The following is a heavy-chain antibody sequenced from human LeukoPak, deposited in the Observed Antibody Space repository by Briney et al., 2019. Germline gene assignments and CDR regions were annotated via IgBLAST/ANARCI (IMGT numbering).Heavy chain of an antibody. D-gene: IGHD6-19*01. CDR3: ARDQTGIAVAGTFDY. J-gene: IGHJ4*02. CDR2: IYHSGST. Sequence: SETLSLTCAVSGYSISSGYYWGWIRQPPGKGLEWIGSIYHSGSTYYNPSLKSRVTISVDTSKNQFSLKLSSVTAADTAVYYCARDQTGIAVAGTFDYWGQGTLVTASS. V-gene: IGHV4-38-2*02. CDR1: GYSISSGYY.